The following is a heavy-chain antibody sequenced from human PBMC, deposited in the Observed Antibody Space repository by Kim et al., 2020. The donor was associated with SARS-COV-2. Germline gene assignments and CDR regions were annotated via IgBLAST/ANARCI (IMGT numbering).Heavy chain of an antibody. J-gene: IGHJ3*02. CDR1: GFTVSSNY. V-gene: IGHV3-66*01. CDR2: IYSGGST. D-gene: IGHD2-21*02. CDR3: ARATAYCGGDCPLGDAFDI. Sequence: GGSLRLSCAASGFTVSSNYMSWVRQAPGKGLEWVSVIYSGGSTYYADSVKGRFTISRDNSKNTLYLQMNSRRAEDTAVYYCARATAYCGGDCPLGDAFDIWGQGTMVTVSS.